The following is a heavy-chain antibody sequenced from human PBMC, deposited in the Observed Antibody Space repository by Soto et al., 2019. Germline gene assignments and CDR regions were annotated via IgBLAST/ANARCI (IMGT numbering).Heavy chain of an antibody. CDR3: ARAPEAPLRLGELSAPTHYFDY. V-gene: IGHV4-4*02. CDR2: IYHSGSR. J-gene: IGHJ4*02. D-gene: IGHD3-16*02. Sequence: PSETLCITCAFSGGSISISNWWSWVRQPPGKGLEWIGEIYHSGSRNYNPSLKSRVTMSVDKSKNQISLKLSSVTAADTAVYYCARAPEAPLRLGELSAPTHYFDYWGQGTMVTVSS. CDR1: GGSISISNW.